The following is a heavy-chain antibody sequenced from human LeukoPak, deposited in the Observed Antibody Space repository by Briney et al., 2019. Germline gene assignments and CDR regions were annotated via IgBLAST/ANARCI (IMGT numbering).Heavy chain of an antibody. CDR2: IWYDGSNK. Sequence: GGSLRLSCAASGFTFSSYGMHWVRQAPGKGLEWVAVIWYDGSNKYYADSVKGRFTISRDNSKNTLYLQMNSLRAEDTAVYYCARAYGGRDPKLSYYYYYYGMDVWGQGTTVTVSS. CDR1: GFTFSSYG. CDR3: ARAYGGRDPKLSYYYYYYGMDV. V-gene: IGHV3-33*01. J-gene: IGHJ6*02. D-gene: IGHD4-23*01.